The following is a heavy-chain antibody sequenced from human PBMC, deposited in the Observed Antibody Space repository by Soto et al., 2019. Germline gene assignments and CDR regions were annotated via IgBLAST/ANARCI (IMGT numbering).Heavy chain of an antibody. CDR1: GFTFSSYG. D-gene: IGHD6-19*01. CDR3: AASSFGYSSCWNFDY. Sequence: HPGGSLRLSCAASGFTFSSYGMHWVRQAPGKGLEWVAGISYGGSNKYYADSVKGRFTISRDNSKNTLYLQMNSLRAEATAVDYCAASSFGYSSCWNFDYWGQGTLVTVAS. V-gene: IGHV3-30*03. CDR2: ISYGGSNK. J-gene: IGHJ4*02.